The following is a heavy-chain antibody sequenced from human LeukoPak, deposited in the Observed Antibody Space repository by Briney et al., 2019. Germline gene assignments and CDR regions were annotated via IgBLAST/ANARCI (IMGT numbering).Heavy chain of an antibody. CDR3: AKSGVVRVFRWGWFDP. CDR1: AFTFNCYV. D-gene: IGHD3-3*01. V-gene: IGHV3-23*01. CDR2: ITGSSGSS. Sequence: GGSLRLSCAASAFTFNCYVLSWVRQAPVQGLKWVSTITGSSGSSYYADSVKGRFTISRDNSKNTLYLQMNSLRVEYTAVYYCAKSGVVRVFRWGWFDPWGQGTLVTVSS. J-gene: IGHJ5*02.